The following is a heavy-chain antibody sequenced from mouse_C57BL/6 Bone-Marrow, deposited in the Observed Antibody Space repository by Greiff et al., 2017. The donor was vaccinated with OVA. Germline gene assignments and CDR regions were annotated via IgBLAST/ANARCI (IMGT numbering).Heavy chain of an antibody. V-gene: IGHV5-17*01. D-gene: IGHD1-1*01. Sequence: EVQRVESGGGLVKPGGSLKLSCAASGFTFSDYGMHWVRQAPETGLEWVAYISSGSSTIYYADTVKGRFTISRDNAKNTLFLQMTSLRSEDTAMYYCARTTVVAFDYWGQGTTLTVSS. CDR1: GFTFSDYG. CDR2: ISSGSSTI. CDR3: ARTTVVAFDY. J-gene: IGHJ2*01.